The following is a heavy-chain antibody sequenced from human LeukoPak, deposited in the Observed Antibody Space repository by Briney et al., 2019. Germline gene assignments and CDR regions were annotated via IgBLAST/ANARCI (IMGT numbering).Heavy chain of an antibody. Sequence: GASVKVSCKASGYTFTSYYMHWVRQAPGQGLEWMGIINPSGGSTSYAQKFQGRVTMTRDTSTSTAYMELSSLRSEDTAVYYCARAATAMDPVDYWGQGTLVTVSS. CDR3: ARAATAMDPVDY. J-gene: IGHJ4*02. CDR2: INPSGGST. CDR1: GYTFTSYY. D-gene: IGHD5-18*01. V-gene: IGHV1-46*01.